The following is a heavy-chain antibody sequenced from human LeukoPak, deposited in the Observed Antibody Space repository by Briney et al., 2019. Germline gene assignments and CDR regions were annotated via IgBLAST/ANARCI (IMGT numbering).Heavy chain of an antibody. CDR2: ISGGGAST. Sequence: GGSLGLSCAASGFTFSSYAMNWVRQAPGMGLEWVSGISGGGASTYYADSVKGRFTISRDNSKNTLYLQMSSLRAEDTAVYYCAKDYSSSLTNWFDPWGQGTLVTVSS. CDR1: GFTFSSYA. V-gene: IGHV3-23*01. J-gene: IGHJ5*02. CDR3: AKDYSSSLTNWFDP. D-gene: IGHD6-6*01.